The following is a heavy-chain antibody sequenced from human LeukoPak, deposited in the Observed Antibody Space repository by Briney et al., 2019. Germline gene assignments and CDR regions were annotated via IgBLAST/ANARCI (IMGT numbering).Heavy chain of an antibody. Sequence: ETLSLTCTVSGGSISSYYWSWIRQPPGKGLEWIGYIYYSGSTNYNASLKSRVTISLDTSKNQFSLKLSSVTAADTAVYYCARDIAAAGSRRFDPWGQGTLVTVSS. CDR1: GGSISSYY. CDR2: IYYSGST. CDR3: ARDIAAAGSRRFDP. V-gene: IGHV4-59*01. D-gene: IGHD6-13*01. J-gene: IGHJ5*02.